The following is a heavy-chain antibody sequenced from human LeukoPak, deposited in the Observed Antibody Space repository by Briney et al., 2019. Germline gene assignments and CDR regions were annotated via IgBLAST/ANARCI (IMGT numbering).Heavy chain of an antibody. J-gene: IGHJ4*02. CDR2: ISSSSSYI. Sequence: GGSLRLSCAASGFTFSSYSMNWVRQAPGKGLEWVSSISSSSSYIYYADSVKGRFTISRDNAKNSLYLQMNSLRAEDTAVYYCARVLFVYYYYDSSGYSENSDYWGQGTLVTVSS. D-gene: IGHD3-22*01. CDR3: ARVLFVYYYYDSSGYSENSDY. CDR1: GFTFSSYS. V-gene: IGHV3-21*01.